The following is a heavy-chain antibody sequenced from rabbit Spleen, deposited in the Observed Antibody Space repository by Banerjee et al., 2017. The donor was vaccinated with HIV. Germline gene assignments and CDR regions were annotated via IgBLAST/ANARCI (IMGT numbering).Heavy chain of an antibody. D-gene: IGHD1-1*01. V-gene: IGHV1S40*01. Sequence: QSLEESGGDLVKPGASLTLTCTASGFSFSSSYWMCWVRQAPGKGLEGIACIYAGSSGTTYYASWAKGRFTISKTSSTTVTLQMTSLTAADTATYFCARGLAVSGAVGGFANYFDLWGPGTLVTVS. J-gene: IGHJ4*01. CDR3: ARGLAVSGAVGGFANYFDL. CDR2: IYAGSSGTT. CDR1: GFSFSSSYW.